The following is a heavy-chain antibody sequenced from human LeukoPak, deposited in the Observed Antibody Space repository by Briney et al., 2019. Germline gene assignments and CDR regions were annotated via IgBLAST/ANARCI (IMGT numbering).Heavy chain of an antibody. CDR3: AKDGSPFDL. V-gene: IGHV3-23*01. D-gene: IGHD5-12*01. J-gene: IGHJ2*01. CDR2: ISGSGGST. Sequence: GGSLRLSCVVSGFTVTGYTMHWVRRAPGKGLEWVSTISGSGGSTYHADSARGRFTISRDNSKNTLYLQMNSLRADDTAVYYCAKDGSPFDLWGRGTLVTVSS. CDR1: GFTVTGYT.